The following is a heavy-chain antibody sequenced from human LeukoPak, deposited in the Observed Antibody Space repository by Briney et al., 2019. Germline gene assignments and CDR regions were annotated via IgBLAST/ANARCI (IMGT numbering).Heavy chain of an antibody. CDR1: GGSIGNLY. CDR2: FYYSGST. CDR3: ARYYFDSSGSLDY. V-gene: IGHV4-59*11. D-gene: IGHD3-22*01. J-gene: IGHJ4*02. Sequence: PSETLSLTCTVSGGSIGNLYWSWIRQPPGKGLEWIGYFYYSGSTNYNPSLKSRVTISLDTSKNQFSLKLSSVTAADTAVYYCARYYFDSSGSLDYWGQGTLVTVSS.